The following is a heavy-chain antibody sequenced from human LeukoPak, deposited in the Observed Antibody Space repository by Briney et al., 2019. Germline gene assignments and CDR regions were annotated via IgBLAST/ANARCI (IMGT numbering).Heavy chain of an antibody. CDR2: MNPNSGNT. CDR1: GYTFTSYD. J-gene: IGHJ4*02. V-gene: IGHV1-8*01. Sequence: GTSVKVSCKASGYTFTSYDINWVRQATGQGLEWMGWMNPNSGNTGYAQKFQGRVTMTRNTSISTAYMELNSLRAEDTAVYYCAKDLSVRMTPPSDWGQGTLVTVSS. CDR3: AKDLSVRMTPPSD. D-gene: IGHD2-15*01.